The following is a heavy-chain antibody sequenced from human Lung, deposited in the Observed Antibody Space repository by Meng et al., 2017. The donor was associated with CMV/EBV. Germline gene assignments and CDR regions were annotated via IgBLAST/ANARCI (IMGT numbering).Heavy chain of an antibody. CDR1: GYTFTDYY. V-gene: IGHV1-2*02. CDR3: AREARGNSGFYYFFDY. D-gene: IGHD3-22*01. Sequence: SVXVSXXAFGYTFTDYYIHWVRQPPGQGLEWMGWINPNSGVTNYAQKFQGRVSMTRDMSISAAYMELSGLRSDDTAAFYCAREARGNSGFYYFFDYWGQGXLVTVSS. CDR2: INPNSGVT. J-gene: IGHJ4*02.